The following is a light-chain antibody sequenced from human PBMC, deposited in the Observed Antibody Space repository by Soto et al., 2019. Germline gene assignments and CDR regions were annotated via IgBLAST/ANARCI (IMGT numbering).Light chain of an antibody. CDR3: QHLRTYPFS. V-gene: IGKV1-9*01. CDR2: PAS. Sequence: DIQLTQSPSFLSASVGDRVTVSCRASQDISTSLAWFQQKAGKVPQLLVYPASTLQDGVPSRFSGRGSGTYFTLTINNLPAEDFATYYCQHLRTYPFSFGQGTKLDIK. CDR1: QDISTS. J-gene: IGKJ2*03.